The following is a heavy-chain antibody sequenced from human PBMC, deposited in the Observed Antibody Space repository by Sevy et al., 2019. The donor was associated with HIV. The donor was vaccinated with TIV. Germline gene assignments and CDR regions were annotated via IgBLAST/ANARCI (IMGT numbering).Heavy chain of an antibody. D-gene: IGHD6-19*01. V-gene: IGHV4-31*03. Sequence: SETLSLTCTVSGGSISSGGYYWSWIRQHPGKGLEWIGYIYYSGSTYYNPSLKSRVTISVDTSKNQFSLKLSSVTAADTAVYYCARGDLAVTIDYWGQGTLVTVSS. J-gene: IGHJ4*02. CDR3: ARGDLAVTIDY. CDR2: IYYSGST. CDR1: GGSISSGGYY.